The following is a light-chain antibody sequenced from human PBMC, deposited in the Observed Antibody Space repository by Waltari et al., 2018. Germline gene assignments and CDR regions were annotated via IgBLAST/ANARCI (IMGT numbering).Light chain of an antibody. CDR2: DDS. V-gene: IGLV3-21*04. CDR3: QVWDDVTDSGV. Sequence: YVLTQPPSVSVDPGKTARLTCGGDNIGSKSVNWYQQKPGQAPVLVMFDDSDRPSEIPERFSGSNSGNTATLTISWVEAGDEADYHCQVWDDVTDSGVFGGGTKLTVL. J-gene: IGLJ3*02. CDR1: NIGSKS.